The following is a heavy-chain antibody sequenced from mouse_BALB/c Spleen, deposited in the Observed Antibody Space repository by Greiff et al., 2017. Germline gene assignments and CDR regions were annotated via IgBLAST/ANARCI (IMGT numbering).Heavy chain of an antibody. D-gene: IGHD2-3*01. CDR2: ISYSGSP. V-gene: IGHV3-2*02. J-gene: IGHJ1*01. CDR3: ARRYDGYYWYFDV. Sequence: EVKVEESGPGLVKPSQSLSLTCTVTGYSITSDYAWNWIRQFPGNKLEWMGYISYSGSPSYNPSLKSRISITRDTSKNQFFLQLNSVTTEDTATYYCARRYDGYYWYFDVWGAGTTVTVSS. CDR1: GYSITSDYA.